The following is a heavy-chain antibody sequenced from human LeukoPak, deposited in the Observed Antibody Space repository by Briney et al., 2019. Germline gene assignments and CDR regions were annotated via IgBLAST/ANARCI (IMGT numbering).Heavy chain of an antibody. D-gene: IGHD6-13*01. Sequence: PVGSLRLSCAASGYTFRSYDTHWVRQAPGKGLEWVAVISYDGSNKYYADFVKGRFTISRDNSKNTLYLQMNSLRAEDTAVYYCAKGPSQQLSHPDYWGQGTLVTVSS. CDR3: AKGPSQQLSHPDY. V-gene: IGHV3-30*18. CDR2: ISYDGSNK. CDR1: GYTFRSYD. J-gene: IGHJ4*02.